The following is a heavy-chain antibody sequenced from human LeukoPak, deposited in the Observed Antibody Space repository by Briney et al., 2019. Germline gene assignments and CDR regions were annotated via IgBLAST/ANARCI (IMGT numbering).Heavy chain of an antibody. CDR2: ISSSGTTI. V-gene: IGHV3-48*04. CDR1: GFIFSSYG. J-gene: IGHJ4*02. D-gene: IGHD3-10*01. CDR3: ARGGLGSWTFDS. Sequence: QPGRSLRLSCAASGFIFSSYGMNWVRQAPGKGLEWVSYISSSGTTIYYADSVKGRFTISRDNAKYSLHLQMDSLRADDRAVYSCARGGLGSWTFDSWGQGTLVTVSS.